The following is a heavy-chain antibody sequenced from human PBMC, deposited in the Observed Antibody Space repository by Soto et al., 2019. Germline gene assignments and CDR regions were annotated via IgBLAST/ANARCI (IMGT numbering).Heavy chain of an antibody. V-gene: IGHV3-23*01. CDR1: GFTFSSYA. J-gene: IGHJ4*02. CDR2: ISGSGGST. D-gene: IGHD6-13*01. CDR3: AKDSVPSSSWYFFDY. Sequence: EVQLLESGGGLVQPGGSLRLSCAASGFTFSSYAMSWVRQAPGKGLEWVSAISGSGGSTYYADSLKGRFTISRDHSKNTLYRQMNSLTAEDTAVYYCAKDSVPSSSWYFFDYWGEGTLVTVSS.